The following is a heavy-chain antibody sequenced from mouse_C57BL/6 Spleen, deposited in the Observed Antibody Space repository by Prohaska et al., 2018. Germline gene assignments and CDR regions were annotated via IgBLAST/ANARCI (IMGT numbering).Heavy chain of an antibody. V-gene: IGHV1-15*01. CDR3: TRGDYDYEVDY. CDR1: GYTFTDYE. Sequence: GAELVRPGASVTLSCKASGYTFTDYEMHWVKQTPVHGLEWIGAIDPETGGTAYNQKFKGKAILTADKSSSTAYMELRSLTSEDSAVYYCTRGDYDYEVDYWGQGTTLTVSS. CDR2: IDPETGGT. D-gene: IGHD2-4*01. J-gene: IGHJ2*01.